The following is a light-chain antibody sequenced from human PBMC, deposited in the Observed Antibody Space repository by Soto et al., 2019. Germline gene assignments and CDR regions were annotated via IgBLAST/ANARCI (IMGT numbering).Light chain of an antibody. V-gene: IGKV3-20*01. CDR3: QRYGGSVT. CDR2: STS. CDR1: QSVNNNY. J-gene: IGKJ4*01. Sequence: EIVLTQSPGTLSLFPGERATLSCRASQSVNNNYLGWYQQKPGQAPRLLIYSTSRRSRGIPDRFSGSGSGTDFTLTISRLEPEDFAVYYCQRYGGSVTFGGGTKVEIK.